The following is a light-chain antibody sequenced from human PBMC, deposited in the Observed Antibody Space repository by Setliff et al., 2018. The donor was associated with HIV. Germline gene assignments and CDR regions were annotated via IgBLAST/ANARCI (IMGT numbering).Light chain of an antibody. J-gene: IGLJ1*01. CDR2: EVS. Sequence: SVLTQPPSVSGSPGQLIIISCTGTTSDIGTYNRVSWYQQHPGKAPKLLIYEVSKRPSGVSNRFSGSKSGNTASLAISGLQADDEADYYFCSYAGSDIFVVFGTGTKVTVL. CDR3: CSYAGSDIFVV. CDR1: TSDIGTYNR. V-gene: IGLV2-23*02.